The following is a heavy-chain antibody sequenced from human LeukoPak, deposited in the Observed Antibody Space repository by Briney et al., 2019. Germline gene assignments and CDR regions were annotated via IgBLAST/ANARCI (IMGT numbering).Heavy chain of an antibody. CDR3: VRGSTLRHYQY. CDR1: GGSISSSCYY. V-gene: IGHV4-39*01. J-gene: IGHJ4*02. CDR2: IYYSGNT. Sequence: SETLSLTCTVSGGSISSSCYYWGWIRRPPGKGLEWIGSIYYSGNTYYNPSLRSRVTVSVDTSKNQFSLKLSSVTAADTAVYYCVRGSTLRHYQYWGQGTLVTVSS. D-gene: IGHD3-16*01.